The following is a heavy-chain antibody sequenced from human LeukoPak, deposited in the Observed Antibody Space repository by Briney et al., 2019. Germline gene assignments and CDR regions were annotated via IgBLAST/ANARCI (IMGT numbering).Heavy chain of an antibody. V-gene: IGHV1-18*01. D-gene: IGHD6-19*01. J-gene: IGHJ6*02. Sequence: GASVKVSCKASGYTFTSYGISWVRQAPGQGLEWMGWISAYNGNTNYAQKFQGRVTMTRNTSISTAYMELSSLRSEDTAVYYCARVALYSSGWYVGLYPVYGMDVWGQGTTVTVSS. CDR2: ISAYNGNT. CDR3: ARVALYSSGWYVGLYPVYGMDV. CDR1: GYTFTSYG.